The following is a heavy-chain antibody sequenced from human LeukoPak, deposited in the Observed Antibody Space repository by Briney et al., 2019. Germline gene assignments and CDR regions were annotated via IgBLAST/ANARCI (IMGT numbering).Heavy chain of an antibody. V-gene: IGHV1-18*01. D-gene: IGHD2-2*01. CDR1: GYTFTSYG. J-gene: IGHJ6*03. Sequence: ASVKVSCKASGYTFTSYGISWVRQAPGQGLEWMGWISAYNGNTNYAQKLQGRVTMTTDTSTSTAYMELRSLRSDDTAVYYWARGVPAAFYYYYMDVWGKGTTVTVSS. CDR2: ISAYNGNT. CDR3: ARGVPAAFYYYYMDV.